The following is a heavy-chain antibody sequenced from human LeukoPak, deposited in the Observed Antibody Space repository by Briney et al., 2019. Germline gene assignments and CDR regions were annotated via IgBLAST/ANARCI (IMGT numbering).Heavy chain of an antibody. J-gene: IGHJ5*02. CDR1: GYTFTSYG. V-gene: IGHV1-18*01. CDR3: ARVRGPDYYGSGSLVFRRAWFDP. CDR2: ISAYNGNT. D-gene: IGHD3-10*01. Sequence: ASVKVSCKASGYTFTSYGISWVRQAPGQGLEWMGWISAYNGNTNYAQKLQGRVTMTTDTSTSTAYMELRSLRSDDTAVYYCARVRGPDYYGSGSLVFRRAWFDPWGQGTLVTVSS.